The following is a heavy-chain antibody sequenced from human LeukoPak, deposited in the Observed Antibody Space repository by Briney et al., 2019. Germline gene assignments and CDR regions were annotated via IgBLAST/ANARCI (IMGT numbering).Heavy chain of an antibody. J-gene: IGHJ4*02. V-gene: IGHV3-7*03. CDR3: AKDTLPVVAAYFDY. Sequence: GGSLRLSCAASGFTFSSYWMSWVRQAPGKGLEWVANIKQDGSEKYYVDSVKGRFTISRDNAKNSLYLQMNSLRAEDTALYYCAKDTLPVVAAYFDYWGQGTLVTVSS. D-gene: IGHD2-15*01. CDR2: IKQDGSEK. CDR1: GFTFSSYW.